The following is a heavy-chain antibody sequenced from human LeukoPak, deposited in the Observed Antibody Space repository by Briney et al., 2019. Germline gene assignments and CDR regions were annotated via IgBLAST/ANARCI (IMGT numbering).Heavy chain of an antibody. J-gene: IGHJ4*02. Sequence: PGGSLRLSCAASGFTFDDYAMHWVRQAPGKGLEWVSGISWNSGIIGYADSVKGRFTISRDNSKNTLYLQMNSLRAEDTAVYYCARDSSGSYALDYWGQGTLVTVSS. CDR2: ISWNSGII. CDR1: GFTFDDYA. V-gene: IGHV3-9*01. D-gene: IGHD1-26*01. CDR3: ARDSSGSYALDY.